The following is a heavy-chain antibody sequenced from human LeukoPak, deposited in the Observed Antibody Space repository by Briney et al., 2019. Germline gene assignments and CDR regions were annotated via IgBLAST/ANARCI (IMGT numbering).Heavy chain of an antibody. J-gene: IGHJ4*02. CDR2: INHSGST. CDR3: ARTPVYDYYDSSGYYDD. Sequence: SETLSLTCAVYGGSFSGYYWSWIRQPPGKGLEWIGEINHSGSTNYNPSLKSRVTISVDTSKNQFSLKLSSVTAADTAVYYCARTPVYDYYDSSGYYDDWGQGTLVTVSS. V-gene: IGHV4-34*01. CDR1: GGSFSGYY. D-gene: IGHD3-22*01.